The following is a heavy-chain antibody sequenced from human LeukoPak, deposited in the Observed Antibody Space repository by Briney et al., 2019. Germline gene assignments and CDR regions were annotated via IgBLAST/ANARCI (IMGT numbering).Heavy chain of an antibody. CDR1: GFTFTDDY. D-gene: IGHD5-12*01. V-gene: IGHV3-11*01. CDR2: ISTSSYTI. CDR3: ARDRRSPHSAYDLGHLDY. J-gene: IGHJ4*02. Sequence: PGGSLRLSCVASGFTFTDDYMTWIRQAPGKGLEWISYISTSSYTIYYADSVKGRFTISRDNAKNSLYLQMNSLRVEDTAVYYCARDRRSPHSAYDLGHLDYWGQGTLVTASS.